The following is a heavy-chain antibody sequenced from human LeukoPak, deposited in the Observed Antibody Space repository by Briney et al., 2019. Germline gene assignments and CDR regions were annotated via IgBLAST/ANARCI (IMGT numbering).Heavy chain of an antibody. CDR3: APAPITMVRGVITSDAFDI. Sequence: SVKVSCKTSGYTFTGYFMHWVRQAPGQGLEWMGRIIPIFGTANYAQKFQGRVTITTDESTSTAYMELSSLRSEDTAVYYCAPAPITMVRGVITSDAFDIWGQGTMVTVSS. J-gene: IGHJ3*02. D-gene: IGHD3-10*01. CDR2: IIPIFGTA. CDR1: GYTFTGYF. V-gene: IGHV1-69*05.